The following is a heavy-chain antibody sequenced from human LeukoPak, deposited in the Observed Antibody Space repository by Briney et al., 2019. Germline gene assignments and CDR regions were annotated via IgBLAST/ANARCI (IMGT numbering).Heavy chain of an antibody. J-gene: IGHJ4*02. CDR3: ARQGPSGYYNY. Sequence: PGGSLRLSCAASGFTFSSYAMHWVRQAPGKGLEYASAISSNGGSTYYANSVKGRFTISRDNSKNTLYLQMGSLRAEDMAVYYCARQGPSGYYNYWGQGTLVTVSS. V-gene: IGHV3-64*01. CDR2: ISSNGGST. CDR1: GFTFSSYA. D-gene: IGHD3-22*01.